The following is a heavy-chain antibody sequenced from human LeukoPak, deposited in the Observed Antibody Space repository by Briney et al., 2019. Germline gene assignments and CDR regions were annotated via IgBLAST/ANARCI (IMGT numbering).Heavy chain of an antibody. CDR1: GFTFSDYY. Sequence: KPGGSLRLSCAASGFTFSDYYMSWIRQAPGKGLEWVSYISSSDSTIYYADSVKGRFTISRDNAKNSLYLQMNSLRAEDTAVYYCARDFTRGGNVPFDYWGQGTLVTVSS. D-gene: IGHD4-23*01. CDR2: ISSSDSTI. V-gene: IGHV3-11*04. J-gene: IGHJ4*02. CDR3: ARDFTRGGNVPFDY.